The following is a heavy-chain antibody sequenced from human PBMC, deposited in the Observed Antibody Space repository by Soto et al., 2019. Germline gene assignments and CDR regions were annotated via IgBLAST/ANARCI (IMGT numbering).Heavy chain of an antibody. CDR1: NDSLSSHF. CDR3: ATDKVAFDM. D-gene: IGHD3-9*01. V-gene: IGHV1-2*02. Sequence: ASVKVSCKASNDSLSSHFIHWVRQAPGQGLEWMGWINTKTGGTKYAQKFQGRVTMTRDTSINTAYMEVSRLRSDDTAVYYCATDKVAFDMWGQGTMVTVSS. CDR2: INTKTGGT. J-gene: IGHJ3*02.